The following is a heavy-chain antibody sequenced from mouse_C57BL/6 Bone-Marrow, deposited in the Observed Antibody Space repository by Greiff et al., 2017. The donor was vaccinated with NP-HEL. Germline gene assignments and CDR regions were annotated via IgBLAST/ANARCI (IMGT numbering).Heavy chain of an antibody. D-gene: IGHD2-4*01. CDR2: ISSGGSYT. V-gene: IGHV5-6*01. J-gene: IGHJ3*01. CDR3: ASPYDDGVAWFAY. CDR1: GFTFSSYG. Sequence: EVQLMESGGDLVKPGGFLKLSCAASGFTFSSYGMSWVRQTPDKRLEWVATISSGGSYTYYPDSVKGRSTMSRDNAKNTLYLQMSSLKSEDTAMYYCASPYDDGVAWFAYWGRGTLVTVSA.